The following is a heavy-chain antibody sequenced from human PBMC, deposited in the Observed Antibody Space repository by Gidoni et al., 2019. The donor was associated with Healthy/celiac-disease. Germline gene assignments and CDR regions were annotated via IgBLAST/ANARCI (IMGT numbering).Heavy chain of an antibody. J-gene: IGHJ6*02. CDR1: GGSISSSSYY. Sequence: QLQLQESGPGLVKPSETLSLTCTVSGGSISSSSYYWGWIRQPPGKGLEWIGSIYYSGSTYYNPSLKSRVTISVDTSKNQFSLKLSSVTAADTAVYYCARDLYYYGSGNHYYGMDVWGQGTTVTVSS. D-gene: IGHD3-10*01. CDR2: IYYSGST. V-gene: IGHV4-39*07. CDR3: ARDLYYYGSGNHYYGMDV.